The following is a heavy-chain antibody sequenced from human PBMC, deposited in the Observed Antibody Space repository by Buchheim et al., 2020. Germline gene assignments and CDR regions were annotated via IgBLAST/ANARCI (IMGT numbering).Heavy chain of an antibody. CDR1: GFTFSSYG. J-gene: IGHJ6*02. D-gene: IGHD3-22*01. Sequence: QVQLVESGRGVVQPGRSLRLSCAASGFTFSSYGMHWVRQAPGKGLEWVAVIWYDGSNKYYADSVKGRFTISRDNSKNTLYLQMNSLRAEDTAVYYCARDLEDYYDSSGYSYYYGMDVWGQGTT. CDR3: ARDLEDYYDSSGYSYYYGMDV. V-gene: IGHV3-33*01. CDR2: IWYDGSNK.